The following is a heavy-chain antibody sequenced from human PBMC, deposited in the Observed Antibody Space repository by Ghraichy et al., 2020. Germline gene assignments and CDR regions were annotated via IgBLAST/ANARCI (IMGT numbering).Heavy chain of an antibody. Sequence: GGSLRLSCAASGFTFSSYSMNWVRQAPGKGLEWVSSISSSSYIYYADSVKGRFTISRDNAKNSLYLQMNSLRAEDTAVYYCARDPREIYYDSSGYLGGYFDYWGHGTLVTVSS. J-gene: IGHJ4*01. CDR3: ARDPREIYYDSSGYLGGYFDY. D-gene: IGHD3-22*01. CDR2: ISSSSYI. CDR1: GFTFSSYS. V-gene: IGHV3-21*01.